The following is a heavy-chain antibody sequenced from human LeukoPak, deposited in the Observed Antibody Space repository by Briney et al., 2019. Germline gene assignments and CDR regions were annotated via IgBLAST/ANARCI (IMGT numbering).Heavy chain of an antibody. Sequence: TSETLSLTCTVSGGSISSYYWSWIRQPPGKGLEWIGYIYYSGSTNYNPSLKSRVTISVDTSKNQFSLKLSSVTAADTAMYYCARHWVETTTPYCFDYWGQGTLVTVSS. CDR3: ARHWVETTTPYCFDY. V-gene: IGHV4-59*08. J-gene: IGHJ4*02. CDR2: IYYSGST. CDR1: GGSISSYY. D-gene: IGHD5-24*01.